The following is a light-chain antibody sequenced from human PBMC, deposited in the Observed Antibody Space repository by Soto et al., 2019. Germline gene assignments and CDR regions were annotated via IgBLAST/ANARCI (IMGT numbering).Light chain of an antibody. CDR2: EVS. CDR1: RSDIGGYNY. J-gene: IGLJ2*01. CDR3: SSYASSSTLL. Sequence: QSALTQPASVSGSPGQSITISCTGTRSDIGGYNYVSWYQQHPGKAPKLMIYEVSNRPSGVSNRFSGSKSGNTASLTISGLQAEDEADDYCSSYASSSTLLFGGGTQLTVL. V-gene: IGLV2-14*01.